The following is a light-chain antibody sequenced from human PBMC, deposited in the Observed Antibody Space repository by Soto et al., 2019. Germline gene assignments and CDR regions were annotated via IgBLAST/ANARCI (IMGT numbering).Light chain of an antibody. CDR1: QSVGSY. CDR2: DAS. V-gene: IGKV3-11*01. CDR3: QQRSNLTRAL. J-gene: IGKJ2*01. Sequence: EIVLTQSPATLSLSPGERATLSCSASQSVGSYLGWYQHKPGQAPSLLIYDASNSAPGIPARFSGSGAGTEVTLTIRSLEPEAFAVYYRQQRSNLTRALFGQGTKMELK.